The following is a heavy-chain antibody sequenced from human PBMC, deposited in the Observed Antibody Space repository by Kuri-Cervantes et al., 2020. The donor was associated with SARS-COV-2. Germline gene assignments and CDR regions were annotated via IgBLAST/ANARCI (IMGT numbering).Heavy chain of an antibody. CDR3: ARRSGYDLDFDY. V-gene: IGHV4-30-4*08. J-gene: IGHJ4*02. D-gene: IGHD5-12*01. Sequence: SETLSLTCTVSGGSISSGDYYWSWIRQPPGKGLEWIGYIYYSGSTYYNPSLKSRVTISVDTSKNQFSLKLSSVTAADTAAYYCARRSGYDLDFDYWGQGTLVTVSS. CDR2: IYYSGST. CDR1: GGSISSGDYY.